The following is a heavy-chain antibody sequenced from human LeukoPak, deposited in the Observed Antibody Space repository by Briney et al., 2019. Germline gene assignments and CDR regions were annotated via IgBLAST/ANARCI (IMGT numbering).Heavy chain of an antibody. J-gene: IGHJ3*01. CDR1: EMSFSAYY. CDR3: ARGFPPGSGSRGSHAFDV. CDR2: INYGGST. V-gene: IGHV4-34*01. Sequence: KPSETLSLTCAVSEMSFSAYYWNWIRQSPGKGLEWIGEINYGGSTKYTPSLEGRGTILIDTSKNQFSLKLTSVTAADTAVYYCARGFPPGSGSRGSHAFDVWGQGTMVTVS. D-gene: IGHD6-19*01.